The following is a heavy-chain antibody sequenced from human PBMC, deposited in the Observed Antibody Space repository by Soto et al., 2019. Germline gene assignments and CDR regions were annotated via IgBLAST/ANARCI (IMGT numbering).Heavy chain of an antibody. Sequence: GASVKVSCKASGFTFTSSAVQWVRQARGQRLEWIGWIVVGSGNTNYAQKFQERVTITRDMSTSTAYMELSSPRSEDTAVYYCAAPSGDSRLSASWYYYGMDVWGQGTTVTVSS. CDR1: GFTFTSSA. CDR3: AAPSGDSRLSASWYYYGMDV. CDR2: IVVGSGNT. D-gene: IGHD3-16*02. J-gene: IGHJ6*02. V-gene: IGHV1-58*01.